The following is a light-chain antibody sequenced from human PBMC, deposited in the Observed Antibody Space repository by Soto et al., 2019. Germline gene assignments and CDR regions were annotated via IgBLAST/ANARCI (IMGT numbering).Light chain of an antibody. CDR1: QGIVSW. J-gene: IGKJ4*01. CDR2: AAS. CDR3: QQTSNFPLT. Sequence: DIQMTQSPSFVSASVGDRVTITCRASQGIVSWLAWYQHKPGRAPKLLIHAASSLESGVTSRFTGSGSGTDFTLTISSLQPEDFATYYCQQTSNFPLTFGGGTKVEIK. V-gene: IGKV1-12*01.